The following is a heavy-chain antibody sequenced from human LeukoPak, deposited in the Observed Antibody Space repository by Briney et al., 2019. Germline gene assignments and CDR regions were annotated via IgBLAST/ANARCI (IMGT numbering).Heavy chain of an antibody. CDR1: GFTFSSYA. CDR2: ITGSGDST. D-gene: IGHD6-6*01. CDR3: AKGRSSSTHDAFDI. V-gene: IGHV3-23*01. Sequence: PGGSLRLSCAASGFTFSSYAMSWVRQAPGKGLEWLSGITGSGDSTYYADSVKGRFTVSRDNPKSTLYLQMNSLRAEDTAVYYCAKGRSSSTHDAFDIWGQGTMVTVSS. J-gene: IGHJ3*02.